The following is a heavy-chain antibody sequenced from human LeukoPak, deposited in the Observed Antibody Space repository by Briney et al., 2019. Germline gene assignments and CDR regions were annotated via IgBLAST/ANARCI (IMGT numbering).Heavy chain of an antibody. V-gene: IGHV3-48*04. Sequence: GGSLRLSCAASGFTFSSYSMNWVRQAPGKGLEWVSYISTDGSIYYADSVKGRFTISRDNAKNSLYLQMKSLRAEDTAVYYCAREGGRGGYFDYWGQGTLVTVSS. CDR1: GFTFSSYS. CDR2: ISTDGSI. CDR3: AREGGRGGYFDY. D-gene: IGHD3-10*01. J-gene: IGHJ4*02.